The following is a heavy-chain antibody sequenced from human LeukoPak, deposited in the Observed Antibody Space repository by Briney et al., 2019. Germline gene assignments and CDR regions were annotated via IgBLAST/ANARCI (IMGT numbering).Heavy chain of an antibody. CDR1: GFTFSSYG. J-gene: IGHJ4*02. D-gene: IGHD1-26*01. CDR3: ARGGSQPDY. V-gene: IGHV3-30*03. CDR2: ISYDGSNK. Sequence: PGRSLRLSCAASGFTFSSYGMHWVRQAPGKGLEWVAVISYDGSNKYYADSVKGRFTISRDNSKNTLYLQMNSLRAEDTAVYYCARGGSQPDYWGQGTLVTVSS.